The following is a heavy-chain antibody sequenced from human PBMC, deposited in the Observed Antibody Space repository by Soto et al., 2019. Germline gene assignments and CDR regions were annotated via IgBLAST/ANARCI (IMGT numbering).Heavy chain of an antibody. CDR1: GDSINTYY. D-gene: IGHD6-13*01. Sequence: SETLSLTCTVSGDSINTYYWTWIRQPPGKRLEWIGYIYYSVSINYNPSLKSRVTISIDTSENQLSLKMTSVTAADTAVYYCARLAQYSSHFDYWGQGILVTVSS. CDR3: ARLAQYSSHFDY. V-gene: IGHV4-59*08. CDR2: IYYSVSI. J-gene: IGHJ4*02.